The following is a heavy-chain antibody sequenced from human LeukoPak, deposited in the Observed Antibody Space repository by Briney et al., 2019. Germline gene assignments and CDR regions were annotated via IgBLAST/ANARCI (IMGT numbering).Heavy chain of an antibody. Sequence: PSETLSLTCTVSGGSISYYYWSWIRQSPGKGLEWIGYIYYNGSTNYNPALKSRGTISVDMSKNQFSLKVTCVTAADTAIYYCARKGGHFDYWGQGTLVTVSS. CDR1: GGSISYYY. D-gene: IGHD2-15*01. J-gene: IGHJ4*02. CDR2: IYYNGST. V-gene: IGHV4-59*01. CDR3: ARKGGHFDY.